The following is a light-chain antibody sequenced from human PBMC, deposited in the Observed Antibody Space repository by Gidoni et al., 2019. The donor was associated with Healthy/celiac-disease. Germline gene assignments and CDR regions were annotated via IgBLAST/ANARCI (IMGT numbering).Light chain of an antibody. V-gene: IGKV3-20*01. J-gene: IGKJ4*01. Sequence: EILLTESPGPLSLSPGERATLSRRASQSVSSSYLAWYQQKPGQAPRLLIYAASSRATGIPDRFSGSGSGTDFTLTISRLEPEDFAVYYCQQYGSSPQAFGGGTKVEIK. CDR1: QSVSSSY. CDR2: AAS. CDR3: QQYGSSPQA.